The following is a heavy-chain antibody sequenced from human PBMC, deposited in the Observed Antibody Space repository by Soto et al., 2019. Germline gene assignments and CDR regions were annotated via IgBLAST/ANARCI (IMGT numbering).Heavy chain of an antibody. CDR2: INPNSGGT. D-gene: IGHD1-1*01. J-gene: IGHJ6*02. Sequence: ASVKVSCKASGYTFTGYYMHWVRQAPGQGLEWMGWINPNSGGTNYAQKFQGRVTMTRDTSISTAYMELSRLRSDDTAVYYCARCGASGPIQRSGRHTGDDCMDVWGQGTTVTVSS. CDR3: ARCGASGPIQRSGRHTGDDCMDV. CDR1: GYTFTGYY. V-gene: IGHV1-2*02.